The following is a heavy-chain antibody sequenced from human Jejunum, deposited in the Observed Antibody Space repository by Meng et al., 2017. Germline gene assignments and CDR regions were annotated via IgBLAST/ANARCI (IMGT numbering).Heavy chain of an antibody. CDR1: GFTFSNYG. Sequence: GGSLRLSCAASGFTFSNYGMYWVRQAPGKGLEWVALIWYDGYNKYYADSVKGRFTISRDNSKNTLLLQMNSLRAEDTAVYFCAREERDSSGYYPDYWGQGTLVNGSS. CDR2: IWYDGYNK. D-gene: IGHD3-22*01. CDR3: AREERDSSGYYPDY. V-gene: IGHV3-33*07. J-gene: IGHJ4*02.